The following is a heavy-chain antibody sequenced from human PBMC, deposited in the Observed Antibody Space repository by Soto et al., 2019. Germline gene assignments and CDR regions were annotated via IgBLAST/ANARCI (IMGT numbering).Heavy chain of an antibody. CDR1: RGSISSSNW. CDR2: IYQSGIT. Sequence: QVQLQESGPGLVKPSGTLSLTCAVSRGSISSSNWWSWVRQPPGKGLEWIGEIYQSGITNYNPSLKSRVTRSVDKSKNHFSLKLSSMTAADTAVYYCARGRLGRNARAGHVYFDYWGQGILVTVSS. J-gene: IGHJ4*02. D-gene: IGHD3-10*01. V-gene: IGHV4-4*02. CDR3: ARGRLGRNARAGHVYFDY.